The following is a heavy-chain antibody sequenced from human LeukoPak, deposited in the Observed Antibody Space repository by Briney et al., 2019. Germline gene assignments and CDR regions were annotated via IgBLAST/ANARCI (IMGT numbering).Heavy chain of an antibody. CDR3: ASRELLGSFDY. J-gene: IGHJ4*02. CDR1: GFTFSSYL. D-gene: IGHD3-10*01. V-gene: IGHV3-74*01. Sequence: GSLSLSCAASGFTFSSYLMHWVRQAPGKGLVWVSRINSDGSSTSYADSVKGRFTISRDNAKNTLYLQMNSLRAEDTAVYYCASRELLGSFDYWGQGTLVTVSS. CDR2: INSDGSST.